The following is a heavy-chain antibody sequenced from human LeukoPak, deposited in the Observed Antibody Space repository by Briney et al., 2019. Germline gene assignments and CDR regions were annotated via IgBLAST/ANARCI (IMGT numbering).Heavy chain of an antibody. J-gene: IGHJ6*02. Sequence: PGGSLRLSCAASGFIVSSNYMSWVRQAPGKGLEWVSVIYSGGSTYYADSVKGRFTISRDNSKNTLFLQMNSLRAEDTAVYYCARDINPYGDPYGMDVWGQGTTVTVSS. D-gene: IGHD2-21*02. CDR3: ARDINPYGDPYGMDV. CDR1: GFIVSSNY. V-gene: IGHV3-66*01. CDR2: IYSGGST.